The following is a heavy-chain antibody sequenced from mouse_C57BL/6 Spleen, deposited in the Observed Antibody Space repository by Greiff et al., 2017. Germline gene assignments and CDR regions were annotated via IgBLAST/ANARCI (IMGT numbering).Heavy chain of an antibody. J-gene: IGHJ2*01. CDR2: IYPSDSET. CDR1: GYTFTSYW. V-gene: IGHV1-61*01. CDR3: ARGDYYGSSYDY. Sequence: VQLQQPGAELVRPGSSVKLSCKASGYTFTSYWMDWVKQRPGQGLEWIGNIYPSDSETHYNQKFKDKATLTVDKSSSTAYMQLSSLTSEDSAVYYGARGDYYGSSYDYWGQGTTLTVSS. D-gene: IGHD1-1*01.